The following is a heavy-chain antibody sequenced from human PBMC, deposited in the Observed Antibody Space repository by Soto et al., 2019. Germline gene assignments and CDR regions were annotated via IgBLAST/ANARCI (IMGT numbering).Heavy chain of an antibody. Sequence: GESLKISCAASGFTVSSNYMSWVRQAPGKGLEWVSVIYSGGSTYYADSVKGRFTISRDNSKNTLYLQMNSLRAEDTAVYYCARDLENWGWGQGTLVTVSS. D-gene: IGHD7-27*01. V-gene: IGHV3-53*01. CDR1: GFTVSSNY. CDR2: IYSGGST. J-gene: IGHJ4*02. CDR3: ARDLENWG.